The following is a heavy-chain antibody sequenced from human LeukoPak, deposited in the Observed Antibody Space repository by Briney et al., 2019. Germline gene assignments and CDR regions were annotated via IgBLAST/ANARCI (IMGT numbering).Heavy chain of an antibody. Sequence: PGGSLRLSCAASGFTFSSYAMSWVRQAPGRGLEYVSAISSNGGSTYYADSVKGRLTISRDNSKNTLYLHMSSLRPEDTAVYFCVKDIMGSTDYYYGLDVWGQGTTVTVSS. J-gene: IGHJ6*02. D-gene: IGHD3-10*01. CDR1: GFTFSSYA. CDR2: ISSNGGST. V-gene: IGHV3-64D*09. CDR3: VKDIMGSTDYYYGLDV.